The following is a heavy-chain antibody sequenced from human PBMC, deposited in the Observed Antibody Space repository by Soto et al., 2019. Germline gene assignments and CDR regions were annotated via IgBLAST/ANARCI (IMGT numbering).Heavy chain of an antibody. CDR2: IIPIFGTA. V-gene: IGHV1-69*13. Sequence: GASVKVSCKASGGTFSSYAIGWVRQAPGQGLEWMGGIIPIFGTANYAQKFQGRVTITADESASTAYMELSSLRSEDTAVYYCARLLGGILGVMRYHPYGMDFWGPRTTVTRSS. CDR3: ARLLGGILGVMRYHPYGMDF. J-gene: IGHJ6*02. D-gene: IGHD1-26*01. CDR1: GGTFSSYA.